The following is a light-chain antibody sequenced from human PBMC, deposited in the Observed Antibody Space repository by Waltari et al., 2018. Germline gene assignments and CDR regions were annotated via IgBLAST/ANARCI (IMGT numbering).Light chain of an antibody. CDR2: WAS. CDR1: QSVLYTSNNKNN. CDR3: QQFHSTPIT. V-gene: IGKV4-1*01. Sequence: DIVMTQSPDSLAVSLGERATINCKSSQSVLYTSNNKNNLAWFQKKPGQPPKLLIYWASTRESGVPDRFSGSGSGTDFSLTISSLQAEDVAVYFCQQFHSTPITFGQGTRLEI. J-gene: IGKJ5*01.